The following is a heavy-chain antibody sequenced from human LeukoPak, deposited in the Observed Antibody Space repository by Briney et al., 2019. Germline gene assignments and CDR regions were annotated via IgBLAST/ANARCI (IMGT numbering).Heavy chain of an antibody. CDR3: AGQVGARIRYYYTSGLDV. D-gene: IGHD1-26*01. CDR2: MYYSGTT. CDR1: GASVSSFY. J-gene: IGHJ6*02. Sequence: SETLSLTCTVSGASVSSFYWNWIRQPPGKGLEWIGSMYYSGTTSYDPSFKSRVTISLDTSKNEFSLRLKSLTAADTAVYYCAGQVGARIRYYYTSGLDVWGQGTTVAVSS. V-gene: IGHV4-59*02.